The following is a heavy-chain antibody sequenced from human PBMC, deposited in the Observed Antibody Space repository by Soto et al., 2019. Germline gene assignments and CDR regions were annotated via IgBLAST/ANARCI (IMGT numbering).Heavy chain of an antibody. V-gene: IGHV4-30-4*01. Sequence: SETLSLTCTVSGGSISSGDYYWSWIRQPPGKGLEWIGYIYYSGSTYYNPSLKGRVTMSVDTSKNQFSLRLSSVTAADTAVYYCARESNPAPSFWSSYYTGYFDSWGQGTLVTVSS. D-gene: IGHD3-3*01. J-gene: IGHJ4*02. CDR1: GGSISSGDYY. CDR3: ARESNPAPSFWSSYYTGYFDS. CDR2: IYYSGST.